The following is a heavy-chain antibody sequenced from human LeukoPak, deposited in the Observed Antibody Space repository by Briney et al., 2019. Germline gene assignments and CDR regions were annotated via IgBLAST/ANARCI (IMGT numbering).Heavy chain of an antibody. CDR3: AKDEDYVEMVYYFDY. D-gene: IGHD5-24*01. Sequence: GESLRLSCAGSGFIFDDYGMSWVRQAPGKGLEWVSAISGSGGSTYYADSVKGRFTISRDNSKNTLYLQMNSLRAEDTAVYYCAKDEDYVEMVYYFDYWGQGTLVTVSS. CDR2: ISGSGGST. J-gene: IGHJ4*02. CDR1: GFIFDDYG. V-gene: IGHV3-23*01.